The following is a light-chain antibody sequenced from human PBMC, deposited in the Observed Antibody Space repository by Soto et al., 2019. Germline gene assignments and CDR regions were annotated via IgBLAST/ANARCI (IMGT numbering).Light chain of an antibody. CDR1: QSVSGSR. V-gene: IGKV3-20*01. Sequence: EIVLTQSPATLSLSPGERATLSCRASQSVSGSRLAWYQQKPGQAPRLLIYGAFRRVTGIPARFSASGTGTDFTLTISDVQPEDFAVYYCQQFSSYPLTFGGGTKVDIK. CDR2: GAF. CDR3: QQFSSYPLT. J-gene: IGKJ4*01.